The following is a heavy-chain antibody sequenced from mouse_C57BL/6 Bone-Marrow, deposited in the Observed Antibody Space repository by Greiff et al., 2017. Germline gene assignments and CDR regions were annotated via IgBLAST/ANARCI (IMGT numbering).Heavy chain of an antibody. CDR1: GYSITSDY. CDR2: ISYSGST. J-gene: IGHJ2*01. Sequence: EVQLKESGPGLAKPSQTLSLTCSVTGYSITSDYWNWIRKFPGNKLEYMGYISYSGSTYYNPSPKSRISITRDTSKNQYYLQLNSVTTEDTATYYCARYGGYDYDERPYFDYWGQGTTLTVSS. V-gene: IGHV3-8*01. D-gene: IGHD2-4*01. CDR3: ARYGGYDYDERPYFDY.